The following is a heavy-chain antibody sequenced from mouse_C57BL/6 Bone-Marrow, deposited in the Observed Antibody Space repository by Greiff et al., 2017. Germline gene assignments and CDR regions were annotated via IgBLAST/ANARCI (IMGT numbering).Heavy chain of an antibody. CDR3: ASSAQATHYFDY. J-gene: IGHJ2*01. Sequence: QVQLQQSGAELVRPGTSVKVSCKASGYAFTNYLIEWVKQRPGQGLEWIGVINPGSGGTNYNEKFKGKATLTADKASSTAYMQLRSLTSEDSSVYFCASSAQATHYFDYWGQGTTLTVSS. CDR2: INPGSGGT. V-gene: IGHV1-54*01. D-gene: IGHD3-2*02. CDR1: GYAFTNYL.